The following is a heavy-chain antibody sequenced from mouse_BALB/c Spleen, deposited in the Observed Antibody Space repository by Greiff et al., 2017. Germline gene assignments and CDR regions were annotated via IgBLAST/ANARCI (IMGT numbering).Heavy chain of an antibody. J-gene: IGHJ4*01. Sequence: VQLQQSGTVLARPGASVKMSCKASGYSFTSYWMHWVKQRPGQGLEWIGAIYPGNIDTSYNQKFKGKAKLTAVTSASTAYMELSSLTNEDSAVYYCTRYGGDYYAMDYWGQGTSVTVSS. D-gene: IGHD1-1*01. CDR2: IYPGNIDT. V-gene: IGHV1-5*01. CDR3: TRYGGDYYAMDY. CDR1: GYSFTSYW.